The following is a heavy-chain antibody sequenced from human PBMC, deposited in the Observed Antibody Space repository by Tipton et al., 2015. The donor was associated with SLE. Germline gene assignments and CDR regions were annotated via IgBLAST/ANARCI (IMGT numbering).Heavy chain of an antibody. CDR2: IYTSGST. D-gene: IGHD3-3*01. J-gene: IGHJ5*02. Sequence: TLSLTCTVSGGSISRGSYYWSWIRQPAGKGLEWIGRIYTSGSTNYNPSLKSRVTISVDTSKNQFSLTLSSVTAADTAVYYCARDDFWSGREWFDPWGQGTLVTVSS. V-gene: IGHV4-61*02. CDR3: ARDDFWSGREWFDP. CDR1: GGSISRGSYY.